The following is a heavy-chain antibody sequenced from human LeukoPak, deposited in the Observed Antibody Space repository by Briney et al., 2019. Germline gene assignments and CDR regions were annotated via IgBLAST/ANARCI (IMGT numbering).Heavy chain of an antibody. CDR3: ARGPFSYYDFWSGYFQQLNYFDY. D-gene: IGHD3-3*01. V-gene: IGHV1-8*03. CDR2: MNPNSGNT. Sequence: ASVKVSCKASGYTFTSYDINWVRQATGQGREWIGWMNPNSGNTGYAQKFQGRVNITRNTSISTAYMELSSLRSEETAVYYCARGPFSYYDFWSGYFQQLNYFDYWGQGTLVTVSS. J-gene: IGHJ4*02. CDR1: GYTFTSYD.